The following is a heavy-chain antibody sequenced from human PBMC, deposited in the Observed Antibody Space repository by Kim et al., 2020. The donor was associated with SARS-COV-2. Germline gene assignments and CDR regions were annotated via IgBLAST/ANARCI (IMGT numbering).Heavy chain of an antibody. J-gene: IGHJ4*01. Sequence: GSLRLSCVASGFTFSGYSMNWVRQAPGKGLEWVSSLDRAGRNIYYADSVKGRFTISRDNVKDSLFLQMNSLRAEDTALYYCARGAGGNWKYGGFLDCWG. CDR3: ARGAGGNWKYGGFLDC. CDR2: LDRAGRNI. CDR1: GFTFSGYS. V-gene: IGHV3-21*01. D-gene: IGHD1-7*01.